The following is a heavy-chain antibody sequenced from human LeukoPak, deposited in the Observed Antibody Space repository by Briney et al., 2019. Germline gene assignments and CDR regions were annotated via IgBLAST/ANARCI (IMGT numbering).Heavy chain of an antibody. CDR2: IKQDGSEK. Sequence: HAGGSLRLSCAASGFTFSSYWMSWVRQAPGKGLEWVANIKQDGSEKYYVDSVKGRFTISRDNAKNSLYLQMNSLRAEDTAVYYCAREGVYDSSGYYFDYWGQGTPVIVSS. D-gene: IGHD3-22*01. J-gene: IGHJ4*02. CDR1: GFTFSSYW. CDR3: AREGVYDSSGYYFDY. V-gene: IGHV3-7*01.